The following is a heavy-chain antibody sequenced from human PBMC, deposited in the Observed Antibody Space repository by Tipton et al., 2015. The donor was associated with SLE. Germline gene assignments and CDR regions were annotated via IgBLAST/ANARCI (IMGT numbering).Heavy chain of an antibody. CDR1: GGSISSSSYY. CDR2: IYYSGST. CDR3: ARLLGILAFDI. V-gene: IGHV4-39*01. Sequence: QLVQSGGGLVQPGGSLRLSCTVSGGSISSSSYYLGWIRQPPGKGLEWIGSIYYSGSTYYNPSLKSRVTISVDTSKNQFSLKLSSVTAADTAVYYCARLLGILAFDIWGQGTMVTVSS. J-gene: IGHJ3*02. D-gene: IGHD7-27*01.